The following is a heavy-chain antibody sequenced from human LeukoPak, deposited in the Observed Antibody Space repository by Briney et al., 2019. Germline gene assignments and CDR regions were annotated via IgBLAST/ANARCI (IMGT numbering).Heavy chain of an antibody. CDR1: GCSISSSSYY. V-gene: IGHV4-39*01. D-gene: IGHD3-10*01. J-gene: IGHJ4*02. CDR2: IYYSGST. Sequence: PSETLSLTCTVSGCSISSSSYYWGWIRQPPGKGLEWIGSIYYSGSTYYNPSLKSRVTISVDTSKNQFSLKLSSVTAADTAVYYCARMERFGVRAYYFDYWGQGTLVTVSS. CDR3: ARMERFGVRAYYFDY.